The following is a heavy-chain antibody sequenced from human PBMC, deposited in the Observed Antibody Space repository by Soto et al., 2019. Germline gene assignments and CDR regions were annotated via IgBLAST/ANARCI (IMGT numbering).Heavy chain of an antibody. D-gene: IGHD2-21*02. J-gene: IGHJ4*02. CDR3: AGGIVVVTALDY. V-gene: IGHV1-3*01. Sequence: QVQLVQSGAEVKKPGASVKVSCKASGYTFTSYAMHLVRQAPGQRLEWMGWINAGNGNTKYSQKFQGRVTITRDTSASTAYMELSSLRSEDTAVYYCAGGIVVVTALDYWGQGTLVTVSS. CDR2: INAGNGNT. CDR1: GYTFTSYA.